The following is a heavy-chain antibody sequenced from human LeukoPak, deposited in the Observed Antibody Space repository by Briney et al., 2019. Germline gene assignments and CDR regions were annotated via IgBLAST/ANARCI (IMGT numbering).Heavy chain of an antibody. J-gene: IGHJ4*02. D-gene: IGHD6-19*01. CDR3: ARDRLAVAGTTGGY. V-gene: IGHV3-23*01. Sequence: PGRSLRLSCAASGFTFSTYAMSWVRQAPGKGLDWVSAISGSGGNTYYADSVRGRFTISRDNSKNTLYLQMNSLRAEDTAIYYCARDRLAVAGTTGGYWGQGTLVTVSS. CDR2: ISGSGGNT. CDR1: GFTFSTYA.